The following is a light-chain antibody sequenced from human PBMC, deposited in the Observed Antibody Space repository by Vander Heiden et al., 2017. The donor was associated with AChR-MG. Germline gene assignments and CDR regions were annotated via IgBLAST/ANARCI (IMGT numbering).Light chain of an antibody. CDR3: QSYDSSLSGYVV. CDR2: GNS. V-gene: IGLV1-40*01. J-gene: IGLJ2*01. CDR1: SSNIGAGYD. Sequence: QSVLTQPPSVSGAPGQRVTISCTGSSSNIGAGYDLHWYQQLPGTAPNLLIYGNSNRLSGVPDRFSGSKSGTSASMAITGLQAEEEADYYCQSYDSSLSGYVVFGGGTKLTVL.